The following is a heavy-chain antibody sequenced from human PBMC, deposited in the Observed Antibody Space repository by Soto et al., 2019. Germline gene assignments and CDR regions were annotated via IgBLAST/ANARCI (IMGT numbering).Heavy chain of an antibody. CDR3: GRSVVGSTWEILYNAMDV. Sequence: QVQLLQSGAEVQKPGASVKVSCKASGYTFRNYALHWVRQAPGQRLEWMGWINAANGNTKYSRKFQGRVTITRDTSATTAYMELSSLRCEDMAVFYWGRSVVGSTWEILYNAMDVWGQGTTVTVSS. V-gene: IGHV1-3*01. D-gene: IGHD1-1*01. J-gene: IGHJ6*02. CDR2: INAANGNT. CDR1: GYTFRNYA.